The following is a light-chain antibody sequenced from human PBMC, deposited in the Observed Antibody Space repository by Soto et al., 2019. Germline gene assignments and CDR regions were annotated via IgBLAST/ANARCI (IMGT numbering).Light chain of an antibody. V-gene: IGKV1-5*03. CDR2: KAS. CDR1: QSVDTW. J-gene: IGKJ1*01. Sequence: DIQMTQSPSTLSASIGDRVTITCRASQSVDTWLAWYQQKPGKAPKLLIYKASSLQTGVPSRFSGSGSGTEFTLTISSLQPDDFATYYCQHYNDYSRMLGQGTKVEIK. CDR3: QHYNDYSRM.